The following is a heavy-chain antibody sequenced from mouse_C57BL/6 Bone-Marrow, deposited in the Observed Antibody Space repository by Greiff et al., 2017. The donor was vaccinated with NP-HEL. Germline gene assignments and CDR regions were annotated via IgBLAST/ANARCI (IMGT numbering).Heavy chain of an antibody. Sequence: QVQLQQSGPGLVQPSQSLSITCTVSGFSLTSYGVHWVRQSPGKGLEWLGVIWSGGSTDYNAAFISRLSISKDNSKSQVFFKMNSLQADDTAIYYCDRNGHYYGSSPLAYWGQGTLVTVSA. CDR2: IWSGGST. D-gene: IGHD1-1*01. V-gene: IGHV2-2*01. CDR3: DRNGHYYGSSPLAY. CDR1: GFSLTSYG. J-gene: IGHJ3*01.